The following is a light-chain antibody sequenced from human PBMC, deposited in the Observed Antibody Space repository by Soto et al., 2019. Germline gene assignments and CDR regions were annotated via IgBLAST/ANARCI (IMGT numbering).Light chain of an antibody. Sequence: LTQPPSASGSPGQSVTISCTGTSSDVGGYNYVSWYQQHPGKAPKLMIYEVSKRPSGVPDRFSGSKSGNTASLTVSGLQAEDEADYYCSSYAGSNNVFGTGTKVTVL. V-gene: IGLV2-8*01. CDR2: EVS. CDR3: SSYAGSNNV. CDR1: SSDVGGYNY. J-gene: IGLJ1*01.